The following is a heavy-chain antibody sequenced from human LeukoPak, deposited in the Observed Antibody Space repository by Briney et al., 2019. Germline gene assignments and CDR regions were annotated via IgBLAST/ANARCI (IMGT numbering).Heavy chain of an antibody. V-gene: IGHV4-30-4*01. CDR1: GGSISSGDYY. CDR2: IYHSGST. CDR3: ARVGERYYYGSGATPAFDYFDY. Sequence: PSETLSLTCTVSGGSISSGDYYWSWIRQPPGKGLEWIGYIYHSGSTYYNPSLKSRVTISVDRSKNQFSLKLSSVTAADTAVYYCARVGERYYYGSGATPAFDYFDYWGQGTLVTVSS. D-gene: IGHD3-10*01. J-gene: IGHJ4*02.